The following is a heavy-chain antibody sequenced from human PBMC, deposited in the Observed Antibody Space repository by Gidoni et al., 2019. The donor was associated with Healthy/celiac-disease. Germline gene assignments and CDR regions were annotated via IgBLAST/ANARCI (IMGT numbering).Heavy chain of an antibody. CDR3: AKDRCSSTSCYTSPPEYYFDY. J-gene: IGHJ4*02. V-gene: IGHV3-23*01. CDR1: GFTFSSYA. Sequence: EVQLLESGGGLVQPGGSLRLPCAASGFTFSSYAMRWVRQAPGEGLECVSAIGGSGGSTYYADSVKGRFTISRDNSKNTLYLQMNSLRAEDTAVYYCAKDRCSSTSCYTSPPEYYFDYWGQGTLVTVSS. D-gene: IGHD2-2*02. CDR2: IGGSGGST.